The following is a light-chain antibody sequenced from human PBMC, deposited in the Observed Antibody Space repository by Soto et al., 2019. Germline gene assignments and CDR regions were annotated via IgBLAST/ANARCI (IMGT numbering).Light chain of an antibody. J-gene: IGKJ1*01. Sequence: EIVLTQSPGSLSLSPGDPVTLSCRASESISGNYLAWYQQQPGQAPRLLIYGASNRATGIPDRFSGSGSGTDFTLTISRLEPEDFAVYYGHHYGSSPPWTFGQGTKVEIK. V-gene: IGKV3-20*01. CDR2: GAS. CDR1: ESISGNY. CDR3: HHYGSSPPWT.